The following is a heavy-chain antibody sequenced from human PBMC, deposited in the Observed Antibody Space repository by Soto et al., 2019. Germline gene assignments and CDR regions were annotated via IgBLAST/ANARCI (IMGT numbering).Heavy chain of an antibody. CDR1: GGSISSYY. CDR3: ASLDYADY. V-gene: IGHV4-59*01. J-gene: IGHJ4*02. Sequence: SETLSLTCTVSGGSISSYYWSWIRQPPGKGLEWIGYIYYSGSTNYNPSLKSRVTISVDTSKNQFSLKLSSVTAADTAVYYCASLDYADYWGQGTLVTVSS. CDR2: IYYSGST.